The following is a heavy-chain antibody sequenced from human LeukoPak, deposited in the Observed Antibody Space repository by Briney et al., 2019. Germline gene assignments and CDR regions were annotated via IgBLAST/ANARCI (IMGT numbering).Heavy chain of an antibody. CDR1: GYKFISHY. Sequence: GASVRVSCKASGYKFISHYLQWVRQAPGLGPEWMGWRHGGNGKTRYAEKFEGRVTMTRDTSTGTAYMDLSTLTSHGTAVYYCAREGSYCVGGDCYSFDVWGQGTLVTVSS. J-gene: IGHJ4*02. D-gene: IGHD2-21*02. V-gene: IGHV1-2*02. CDR3: AREGSYCVGGDCYSFDV. CDR2: RHGGNGKT.